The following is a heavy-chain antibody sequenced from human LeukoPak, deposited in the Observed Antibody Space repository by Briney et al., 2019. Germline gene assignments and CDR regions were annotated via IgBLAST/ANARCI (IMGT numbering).Heavy chain of an antibody. CDR3: AKRIGYNYGHFDY. CDR2: ITDSGGST. D-gene: IGHD5-18*01. V-gene: IGHV3-23*01. Sequence: PGGSLRLSCAASGLTVSSSYMSWVRQAPGKGLEWVSAITDSGGSTIYTDSVKGRFTISRDNSKNTLYLQMNSLRTEDTAVYYCAKRIGYNYGHFDYWGQGTLVTVSS. CDR1: GLTVSSSY. J-gene: IGHJ4*02.